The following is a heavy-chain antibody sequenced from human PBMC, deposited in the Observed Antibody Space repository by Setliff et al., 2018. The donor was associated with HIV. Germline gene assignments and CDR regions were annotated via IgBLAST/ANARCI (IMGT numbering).Heavy chain of an antibody. CDR1: GYTFTGYY. CDR2: INPNSGGT. J-gene: IGHJ4*02. D-gene: IGHD3-22*01. V-gene: IGHV1-2*06. CDR3: ARGGRVDESRGYYYPLMY. Sequence: ASVKVSCKASGYTFTGYYMHWVRQAPGQGLEWMGRINPNSGGTNYAQKFQGRVTMTRDTSMNTAYMGLSRLRSDDTAVYYCARGGRVDESRGYYYPLMYWGQGTLVTVSS.